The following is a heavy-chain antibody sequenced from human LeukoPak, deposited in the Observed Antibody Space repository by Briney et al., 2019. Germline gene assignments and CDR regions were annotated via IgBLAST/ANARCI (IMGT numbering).Heavy chain of an antibody. V-gene: IGHV1-69*01. Sequence: SVKVSCKASGGTLSSYAISWVRQAPGQGLEWMGGIIPIFGTANYAQKFQGRVTITADESTSTAYMELSSLRSEDTAVYYCAREVQYYYGSGSYYYDYWGQGTLVTVSS. J-gene: IGHJ4*02. CDR1: GGTLSSYA. CDR3: AREVQYYYGSGSYYYDY. D-gene: IGHD3-10*01. CDR2: IIPIFGTA.